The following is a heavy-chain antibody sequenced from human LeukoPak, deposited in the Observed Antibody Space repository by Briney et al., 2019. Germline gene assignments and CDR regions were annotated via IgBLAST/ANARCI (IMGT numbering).Heavy chain of an antibody. CDR1: GYSFTSYW. CDR2: IYPGDSDT. J-gene: IGHJ5*02. CDR3: ARGALPAANWLDP. Sequence: GEPLKISCKGSGYSFTSYWIAWVRQMPGKGLEWMAIIYPGDSDTRYSPSFQGQVTISADKSISTAYLQWSSLKASDTAMYYCARGALPAANWLDPWGQGTLVTVSS. D-gene: IGHD2-2*01. V-gene: IGHV5-51*01.